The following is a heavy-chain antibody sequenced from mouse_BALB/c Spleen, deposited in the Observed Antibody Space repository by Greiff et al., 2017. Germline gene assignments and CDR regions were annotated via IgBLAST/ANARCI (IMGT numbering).Heavy chain of an antibody. D-gene: IGHD2-2*01. CDR3: ARQDGYDGGYAMDY. CDR2: ISSGGSYT. CDR1: GFTFSSYA. V-gene: IGHV5-9-3*01. J-gene: IGHJ4*01. Sequence: EVLLVESGGGLVKPGGSLKLSCAASGFTFSSYAMSWVRQTPEKRLEWVATISSGGSYTYYPDSVKGRFTISRDNATNALYLQMSRLRSEDTAKYCCARQDGYDGGYAMDYWGQGTSVTVSS.